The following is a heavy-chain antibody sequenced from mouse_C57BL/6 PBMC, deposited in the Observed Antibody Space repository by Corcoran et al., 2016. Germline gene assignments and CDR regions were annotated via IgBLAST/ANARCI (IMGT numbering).Heavy chain of an antibody. CDR2: RNTYSGVP. J-gene: IGHJ1*03. V-gene: IGHV9-3*01. Sequence: QIQLVQSGTELKKTGETVKISCRTSGYTFTTYGMSWVKQAPGKGLKWMGWRNTYSGVPTYADDFKGRFAFSLETSASTADLQINNRKTEDTANYFCAREKLGPRYCDVWATGTTVTVSS. D-gene: IGHD4-1*01. CDR1: GYTFTTYG. CDR3: AREKLGPRYCDV.